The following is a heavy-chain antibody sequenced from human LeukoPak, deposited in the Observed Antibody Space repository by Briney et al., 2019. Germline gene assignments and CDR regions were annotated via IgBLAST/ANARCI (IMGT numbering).Heavy chain of an antibody. V-gene: IGHV4-34*01. Sequence: TSETLSLTCAVYGGSFSGYYWSWIRQPPGKGLEWIGEINHSGSTNYNPSLKSRVTISVDTSKNHFSLKLNSVTAADTALYYCARAGTTAGEPHDYWGQGTLVTVSS. J-gene: IGHJ4*02. D-gene: IGHD1/OR15-1a*01. CDR2: INHSGST. CDR1: GGSFSGYY. CDR3: ARAGTTAGEPHDY.